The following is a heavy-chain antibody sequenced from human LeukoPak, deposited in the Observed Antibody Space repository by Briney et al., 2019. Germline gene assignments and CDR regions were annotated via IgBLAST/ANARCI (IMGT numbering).Heavy chain of an antibody. CDR3: ARQGRAGGYTYGYFDY. V-gene: IGHV5-51*01. J-gene: IGHJ4*02. D-gene: IGHD5-18*01. CDR1: GYTFTNYW. CDR2: IYPSDSDT. Sequence: GESLKISCKGSGYTFTNYWIGWVRQMPGKGPEWMGLIYPSDSDTRYSPSFQGQVTISADKSITTAYLQWSSLKASDTAMYYCARQGRAGGYTYGYFDYWGQGTLVTVSS.